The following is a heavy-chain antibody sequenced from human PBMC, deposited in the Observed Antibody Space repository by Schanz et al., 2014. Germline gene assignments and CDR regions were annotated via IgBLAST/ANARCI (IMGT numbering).Heavy chain of an antibody. D-gene: IGHD5-12*01. CDR3: ARARYTGYDCSGY. CDR1: GYSFTEYF. J-gene: IGHJ4*02. V-gene: IGHV1-2*02. CDR2: INPNSGET. Sequence: QVQLVQSGPAVKKPGASMKVSCLASGYSFTEYFLHWVRQAPGQGLEWMGWINPNSGETNYEQKFKGRVALTREPSIRTAFMELSRLTSDYTATYFSARARYTGYDCSGYWGQGTLLIVSS.